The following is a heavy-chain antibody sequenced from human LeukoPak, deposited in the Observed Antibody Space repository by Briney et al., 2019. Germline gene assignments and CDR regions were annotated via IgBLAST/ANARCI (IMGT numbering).Heavy chain of an antibody. V-gene: IGHV3-7*01. Sequence: PGGSLRLSCAASGFTFSNYWMSWVRQAPGKGLEWVANIKQDGSEQYYVDSVKGRFTISRDNAKNSLNLQMDSLRAEDTAVYYCARAPSRISPDYWGQGTLVTVSS. CDR3: ARAPSRISPDY. CDR2: IKQDGSEQ. J-gene: IGHJ4*02. CDR1: GFTFSNYW.